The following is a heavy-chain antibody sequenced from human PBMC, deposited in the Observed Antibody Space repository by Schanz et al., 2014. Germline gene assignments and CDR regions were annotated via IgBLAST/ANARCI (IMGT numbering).Heavy chain of an antibody. D-gene: IGHD2-2*01. V-gene: IGHV4-4*02. Sequence: QVPLQESGPGLVKPSGTLSLTCAVSGVSISSTNWWHWVRQSPGKGLEWLGEIIHDGRTNYNPSLGSRVPISLDKSENQFSLELTSVTAADTALYFCARVKQGCSDTSCVLDPWGQGTLVTVSS. CDR2: IIHDGRT. J-gene: IGHJ5*02. CDR3: ARVKQGCSDTSCVLDP. CDR1: GVSISSTNW.